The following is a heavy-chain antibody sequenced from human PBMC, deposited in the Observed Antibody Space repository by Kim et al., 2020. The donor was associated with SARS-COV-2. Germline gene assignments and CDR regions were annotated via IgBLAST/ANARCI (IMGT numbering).Heavy chain of an antibody. D-gene: IGHD1-26*01. CDR2: ISGSGDST. CDR3: ATGGLGVTLPVVFPFDW. Sequence: GGSLRLSCAASGSPLASAAMTWVRQAPGKGLQWVSSISGSGDSTYYADSVRGRFTISRDNSKNTVYLEMNILRAEDTALYYCATGGLGVTLPVVFPFDWWGRGTLVTVSS. CDR1: GSPLASAA. V-gene: IGHV3-23*01. J-gene: IGHJ4*02.